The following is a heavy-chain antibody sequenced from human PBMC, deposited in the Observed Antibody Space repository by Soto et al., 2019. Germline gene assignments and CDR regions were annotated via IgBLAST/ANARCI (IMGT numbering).Heavy chain of an antibody. Sequence: GASVKVSCKDSCYTITKYEINTGRQATGQGLEWMGWMNPNSGNTGYAQKFQGRVTMTRNTSISTAYMELSSLRSEDSAVYYCAREGVRGMDVWGQGTTVTISS. J-gene: IGHJ6*02. CDR3: AREGVRGMDV. CDR1: CYTITKYE. V-gene: IGHV1-8*01. D-gene: IGHD3-16*01. CDR2: MNPNSGNT.